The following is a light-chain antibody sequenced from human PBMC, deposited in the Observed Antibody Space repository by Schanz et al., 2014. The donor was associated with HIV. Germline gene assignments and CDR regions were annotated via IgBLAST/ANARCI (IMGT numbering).Light chain of an antibody. CDR2: GAS. CDR3: QQYNDWPPIT. V-gene: IGKV3-20*01. Sequence: ETVLTQSPGSLSLSPGERATLSCRASQSLGGSQLAWYQHKPGQAPRLLIYGASNRATGIPDRFSGSGSGTDFTLTISRLEPEDFAVYYCQQYNDWPPITFGQGTRLEIK. J-gene: IGKJ5*01. CDR1: QSLGGSQ.